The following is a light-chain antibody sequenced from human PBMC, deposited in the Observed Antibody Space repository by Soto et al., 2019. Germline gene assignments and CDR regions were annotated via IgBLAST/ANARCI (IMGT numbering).Light chain of an antibody. V-gene: IGKV1-5*01. CDR1: QSISSW. CDR3: QQYNSYS. CDR2: GAS. Sequence: DIQLTQPPSTLSASVGDRVTITCRASQSISSWLAWYQQKPGKAPKLLIYGASSLESGVPSRFSGSGSGTEFTLTISSLQPDDFATYYCQQYNSYSFGQGTRLEIK. J-gene: IGKJ5*01.